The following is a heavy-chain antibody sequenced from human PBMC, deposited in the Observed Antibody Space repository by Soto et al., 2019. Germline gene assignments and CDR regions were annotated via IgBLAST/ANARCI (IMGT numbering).Heavy chain of an antibody. Sequence: SETLSLTCTVSGGSISSSSYYWGWIRQPPGKGLEWIGSIYYSGSPYYNPSLKSRVTISVDTSKNQFSLKLSSVTAADTAVYFCARHSSVDGEGRLVYRGQGKLATVSS. CDR3: ARHSSVDGEGRLVY. V-gene: IGHV4-39*01. CDR2: IYYSGSP. CDR1: GGSISSSSYY. J-gene: IGHJ4*02. D-gene: IGHD6-19*01.